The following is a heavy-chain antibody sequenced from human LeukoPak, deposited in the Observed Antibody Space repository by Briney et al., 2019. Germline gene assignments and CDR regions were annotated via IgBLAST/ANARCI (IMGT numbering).Heavy chain of an antibody. CDR2: IYHSGST. CDR1: GYSISSGYY. D-gene: IGHD2-2*01. Sequence: NPSETLSLTCAVSGYSISSGYYWGCIRQPPGKGLEWIGSIYHSGSTYYNPSLKSRVTISVDTSKNQFSLKLSSVTAADTAVYYCARAGYCSSTSCSGWFDPWGQGTLVTVSS. V-gene: IGHV4-38-2*01. J-gene: IGHJ5*02. CDR3: ARAGYCSSTSCSGWFDP.